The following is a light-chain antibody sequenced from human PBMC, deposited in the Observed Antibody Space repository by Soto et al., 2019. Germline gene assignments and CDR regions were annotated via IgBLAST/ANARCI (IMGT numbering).Light chain of an antibody. V-gene: IGLV2-14*01. Sequence: QSALTQPASVSGSPGQSITISCTGTSSDVGGYNYVSWYQQHPGKAPKLMIYDVSNRPSGVSNRFSGSKSGNTASQTISGLQAEDEADYYCSSYTRSSTYVFGTGTKLTVL. CDR3: SSYTRSSTYV. CDR2: DVS. CDR1: SSDVGGYNY. J-gene: IGLJ1*01.